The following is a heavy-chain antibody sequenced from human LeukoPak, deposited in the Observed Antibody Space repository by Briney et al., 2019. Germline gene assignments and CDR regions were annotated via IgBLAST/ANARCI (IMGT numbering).Heavy chain of an antibody. V-gene: IGHV1-2*02. CDR1: GYTFTGYY. Sequence: ASVKVSCKASGYTFTGYYMHWVRQAPGQGLEWMGWINPNSGGTNYAQKFQGRVTMTRDTSISTAYMELSRLRSDDTAVYYCARAVLGYCSSTSCYLGAFDIWGQGTMVTVSS. CDR2: INPNSGGT. J-gene: IGHJ3*02. D-gene: IGHD2-2*01. CDR3: ARAVLGYCSSTSCYLGAFDI.